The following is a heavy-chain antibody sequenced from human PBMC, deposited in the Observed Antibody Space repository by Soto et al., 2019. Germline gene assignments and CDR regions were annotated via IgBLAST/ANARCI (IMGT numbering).Heavy chain of an antibody. CDR1: GGSISSGGYY. CDR2: IYYSGST. D-gene: IGHD3-10*01. CDR3: ARAARDYSNYHYGSGRYRYYFDY. Sequence: SETLSLTCTVSGGSISSGGYYWSWIRQHPGKGLEWIGYIYYSGSTYYNPSLKSRVTISVDTSKNQFSLKLSSVTAAVTAVYYWARAARDYSNYHYGSGRYRYYFDYWGQGTLVTVSS. V-gene: IGHV4-31*03. J-gene: IGHJ4*02.